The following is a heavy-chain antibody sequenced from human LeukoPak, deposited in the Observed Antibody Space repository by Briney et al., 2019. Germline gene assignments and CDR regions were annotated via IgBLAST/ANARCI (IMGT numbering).Heavy chain of an antibody. CDR1: GGSFSGYY. CDR3: ARGRYYDYVWGSYRQRYFDY. V-gene: IGHV4-34*01. J-gene: IGHJ4*02. Sequence: SETLSLTCAVYGGSFSGYYWSWMRQPPGKGREWSGEINHSGSTNYNPSLKSRATISVDTSKNRFSLKRSSVTAADTAVYYCARGRYYDYVWGSYRQRYFDYWGQGTLLTVS. D-gene: IGHD3-16*02. CDR2: INHSGST.